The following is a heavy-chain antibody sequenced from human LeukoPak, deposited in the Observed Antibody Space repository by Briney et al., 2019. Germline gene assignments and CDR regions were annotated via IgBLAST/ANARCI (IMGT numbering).Heavy chain of an antibody. Sequence: GASVKVSFKASGYTFTSYYMHWVRQAPGQGLEWMGIINPSGGSTSYAQNFQGRVTMTRDTSTSTVYMELSSLRSEDTAVYYCARVFRLQYSSGWYFDYWGQGTLFTVSS. J-gene: IGHJ4*02. D-gene: IGHD6-19*01. CDR3: ARVFRLQYSSGWYFDY. V-gene: IGHV1-46*01. CDR1: GYTFTSYY. CDR2: INPSGGST.